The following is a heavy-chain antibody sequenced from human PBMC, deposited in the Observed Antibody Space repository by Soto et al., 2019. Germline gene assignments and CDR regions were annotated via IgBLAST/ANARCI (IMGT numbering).Heavy chain of an antibody. CDR1: GFTFSSYA. CDR3: VKDQLGDGEYFED. J-gene: IGHJ4*02. D-gene: IGHD7-27*01. Sequence: VGSLRLSCAASGFTFSSYAMSWVRQAPEKGLEWVSAISGSGGSTYYADSVKGRFTISRDNSKNTLYLQMNSLRAEDTAVYYCVKDQLGDGEYFEDSGQGTLLTVS. CDR2: ISGSGGST. V-gene: IGHV3-23*01.